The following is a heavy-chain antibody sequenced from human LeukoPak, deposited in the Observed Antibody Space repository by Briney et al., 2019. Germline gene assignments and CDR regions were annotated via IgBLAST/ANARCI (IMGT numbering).Heavy chain of an antibody. CDR3: APRIAARLGYYYYYMDV. J-gene: IGHJ6*03. V-gene: IGHV1-24*01. D-gene: IGHD6-6*01. CDR2: FDPEDGET. Sequence: ASVKVSCKVSGYTLTELSMHWVRQAPGKGLEWVGGFDPEDGETIYAQKFQGRVTMTEDTSTDTAYMELSSLRSEDTAVYYCAPRIAARLGYYYYYMDVWGKGTTVTVSS. CDR1: GYTLTELS.